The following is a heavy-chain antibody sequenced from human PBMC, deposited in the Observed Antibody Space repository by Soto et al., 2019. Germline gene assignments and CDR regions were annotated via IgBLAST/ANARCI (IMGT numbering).Heavy chain of an antibody. CDR3: ARDLGDYYDSSGYIKGSYNWLDP. D-gene: IGHD3-22*01. V-gene: IGHV1-69*13. J-gene: IGHJ5*02. Sequence: SVKVSCKASGGTFSSYAISWVRQAPGQGLEWMGGIIPIFGTANYAQKFQGRVTITADESTSTAYMELSSLRSEDTAVYYCARDLGDYYDSSGYIKGSYNWLDPWGQGTLVTVSS. CDR1: GGTFSSYA. CDR2: IIPIFGTA.